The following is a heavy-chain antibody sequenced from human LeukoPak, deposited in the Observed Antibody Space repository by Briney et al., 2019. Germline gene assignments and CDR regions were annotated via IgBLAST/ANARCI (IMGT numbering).Heavy chain of an antibody. CDR2: IYHSGST. Sequence: KPSETLSLTCTVSGDSIRSSNYYWGWIRQPPGKGLEWIGSIYHSGSTYYNPSLKSRVTISADTSKNQFFLNLRSVTAADTAVYYCAEKDGTLWGQGILVTVAS. J-gene: IGHJ4*02. V-gene: IGHV4-39*07. CDR1: GDSIRSSNYY. CDR3: AEKDGTL. D-gene: IGHD1/OR15-1a*01.